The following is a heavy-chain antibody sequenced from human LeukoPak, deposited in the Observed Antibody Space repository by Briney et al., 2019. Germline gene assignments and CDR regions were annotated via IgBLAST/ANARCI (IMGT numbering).Heavy chain of an antibody. CDR1: GGSISSTNW. V-gene: IGHV4-4*02. CDR2: VHLSGRT. CDR3: AREGGPYRPLDY. Sequence: PSETLSLTCGVSGGSISSTNWWTWVRQPPGEGLEWIGEVHLSGRTNYNPSLESRATMSVDMSENHISLKLTSVTAADTAVYYCAREGGPYRPLDYSGQGTLVTVSS. J-gene: IGHJ4*02.